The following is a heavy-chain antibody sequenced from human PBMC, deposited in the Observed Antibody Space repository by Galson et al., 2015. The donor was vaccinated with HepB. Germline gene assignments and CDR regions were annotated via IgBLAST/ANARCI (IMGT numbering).Heavy chain of an antibody. Sequence: SLRLSCAASGFTFSIYAMHWVRQAPGKGLEHVAAISSNGGSTYYADSVKGRFTISRDNSKNTLYLQMSSLRVEDTAVFYCVQDASRGGSGWYFDNWGQGTLVTVSS. CDR1: GFTFSIYA. D-gene: IGHD6-19*01. J-gene: IGHJ4*02. CDR3: VQDASRGGSGWYFDN. CDR2: ISSNGGST. V-gene: IGHV3-64D*06.